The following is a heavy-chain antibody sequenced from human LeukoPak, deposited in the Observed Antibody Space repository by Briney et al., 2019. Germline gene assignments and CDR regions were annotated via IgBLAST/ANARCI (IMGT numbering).Heavy chain of an antibody. Sequence: GGSLRLSWPASGFTFSDYSMSWVRQAPGKGLEWVSGISGSGGTILHADSVKGWFIISRDNSKSTLFLQMSSLRVEDTAVYYCAKRDYSDSNTYSPLFDSWGQGTLVTVSS. D-gene: IGHD3-22*01. CDR1: GFTFSDYS. J-gene: IGHJ4*02. CDR3: AKRDYSDSNTYSPLFDS. CDR2: ISGSGGTI. V-gene: IGHV3-23*01.